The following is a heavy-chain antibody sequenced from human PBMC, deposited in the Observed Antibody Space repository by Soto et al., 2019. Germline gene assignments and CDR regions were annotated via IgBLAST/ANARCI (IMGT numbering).Heavy chain of an antibody. CDR3: VRDRSRGYCSGGSCYSGSDAFDI. CDR1: GFTFDDYG. D-gene: IGHD2-15*01. V-gene: IGHV3-20*01. J-gene: IGHJ3*02. CDR2: INWNGGST. Sequence: EVQLVESGGGVVRPGGSLRLSCAASGFTFDDYGMSWVRQAPGKGLEWVSGINWNGGSTGYADSVKGRFTISRDNAKNSLYLQMNSLRAEDTALYHCVRDRSRGYCSGGSCYSGSDAFDIWGQGTMVTVSS.